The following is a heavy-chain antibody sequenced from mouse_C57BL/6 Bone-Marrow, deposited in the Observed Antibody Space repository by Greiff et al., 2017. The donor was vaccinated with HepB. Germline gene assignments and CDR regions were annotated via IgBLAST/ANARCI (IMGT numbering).Heavy chain of an antibody. J-gene: IGHJ1*03. CDR1: GYTFTDYN. CDR2: INPNNGGT. Sequence: EVQLQQSGPELVKPGASVKMSCKASGYTFTDYNMHWVKQSHGKSLEWIGYINPNNGGTSYNQKFKGKATLTVNKSSSTAYMELRSLTSEDSAVYYCASEGKGGVVLRYPNWYFDVWGTGTTVTVSS. D-gene: IGHD1-1*01. CDR3: ASEGKGGVVLRYPNWYFDV. V-gene: IGHV1-22*01.